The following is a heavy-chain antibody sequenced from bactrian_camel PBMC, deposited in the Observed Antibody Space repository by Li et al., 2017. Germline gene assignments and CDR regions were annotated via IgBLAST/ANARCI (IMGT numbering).Heavy chain of an antibody. CDR2: NILGLKTT. J-gene: IGHJ4*01. Sequence: VQLVESGGGTVQAGGSLRLSCAASQYTYSSKCIGWFRQAPGKEREGVAAFSTNILGLKTTHYLNLVKGRFTISQDNAKNTLLLRMNNLKPEDTAMYYCAALRPPCTVYSGADYKGQGTQVTVS. V-gene: IGHV3S59*01. D-gene: IGHD2*01. CDR1: QYTYSSKC.